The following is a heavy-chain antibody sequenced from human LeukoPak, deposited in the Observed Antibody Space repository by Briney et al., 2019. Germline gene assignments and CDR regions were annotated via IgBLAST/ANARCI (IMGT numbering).Heavy chain of an antibody. V-gene: IGHV3-23*01. D-gene: IGHD5-12*01. CDR2: VRGSGSRT. J-gene: IGHJ4*02. CDR3: AKTSRGNSGYDSPFAC. CDR1: GLTFITYA. Sequence: GGSLRLSCAASGLTFITYAMSWVRQAPGKGLEWVSGVRGSGSRTDYADSVKGRFTISRENSKHTLYLQMNSLRAEDTAVYYCAKTSRGNSGYDSPFACWGQGTLVTVSS.